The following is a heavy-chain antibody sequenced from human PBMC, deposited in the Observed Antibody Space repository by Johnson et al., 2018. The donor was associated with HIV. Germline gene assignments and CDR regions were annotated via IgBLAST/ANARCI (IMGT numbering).Heavy chain of an antibody. CDR1: GFAFRSYW. CDR2: INSDGSST. CDR3: ARDPNSSNCSGVTCYSAAFDL. D-gene: IGHD2-15*01. V-gene: IGHV3-74*01. J-gene: IGHJ3*01. Sequence: VQLVESGGGLVQPGGSLRLSCAASGFAFRSYWMHWVRQAPGKGLVWVSRINSDGSSTSYADSVKGRFTISRDSAKNTLYLQMNSLRAEDTALYYCARDPNSSNCSGVTCYSAAFDLWGQGAMVTVSS.